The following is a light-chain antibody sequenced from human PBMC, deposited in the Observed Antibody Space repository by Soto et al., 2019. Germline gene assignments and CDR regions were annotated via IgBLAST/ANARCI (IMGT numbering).Light chain of an antibody. J-gene: IGKJ1*01. CDR1: QSLSGNY. V-gene: IGKV3-20*01. CDR3: QHCGASPWT. CDR2: RAS. Sequence: NVFTQSPGTLSLSPGQRATLSCRASQSLSGNYLAWYQQKPGQAPRVLIYRASIRATGISDRFSGSGSGTDFTLTISRLEPEDFAVYYCQHCGASPWTFGQGTKVDIK.